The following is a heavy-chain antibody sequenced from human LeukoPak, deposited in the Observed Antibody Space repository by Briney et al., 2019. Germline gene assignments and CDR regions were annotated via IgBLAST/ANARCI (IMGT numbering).Heavy chain of an antibody. CDR3: ATVRSSGLFDY. V-gene: IGHV1-24*01. CDR2: FDPEDGET. Sequence: ASVKVSCKASGYTFTGYYMHWVRQAPGKGLEWMGGFDPEDGETIYAQKFQGRVTMTEDTSTDTAYMELSSLRSEDTAVYYCATVRSSGLFDYWGQGTLVTVSS. J-gene: IGHJ4*02. D-gene: IGHD6-19*01. CDR1: GYTFTGYY.